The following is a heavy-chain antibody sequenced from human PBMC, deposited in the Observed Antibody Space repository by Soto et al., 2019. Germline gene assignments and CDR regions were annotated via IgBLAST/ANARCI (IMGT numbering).Heavy chain of an antibody. CDR3: ARVYYDYIWGSYPLVY. CDR2: IKQDGSEK. V-gene: IGHV3-7*01. J-gene: IGHJ4*02. Sequence: EVQLVESGGGLVQPGGSLRLSCAASGFTFSSHWMRWVRQAPGKGLGWLASIKQDGSEKHYVDSVKGRFTISRDNAKNSLYLQMNSLRVEDTAVYYCARVYYDYIWGSYPLVYWGQGTLVTVSS. D-gene: IGHD3-16*02. CDR1: GFTFSSHW.